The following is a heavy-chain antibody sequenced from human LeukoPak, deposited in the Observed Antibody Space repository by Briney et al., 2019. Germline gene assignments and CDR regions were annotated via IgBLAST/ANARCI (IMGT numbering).Heavy chain of an antibody. V-gene: IGHV4-59*01. CDR1: GAPFSSYY. CDR2: ICYSGST. CDR3: ARDRGTPGATANWCLDR. D-gene: IGHD1-26*01. J-gene: IGHJ2*01. Sequence: SETLSLTCTVPGAPFSSYYWPWIRHTPGKGLEWIGYICYSGSTNYNPSLRSRVTISVDTSKNQFSLKLRSVTAADTAVYYCARDRGTPGATANWCLDRWGRGTLVTVSS.